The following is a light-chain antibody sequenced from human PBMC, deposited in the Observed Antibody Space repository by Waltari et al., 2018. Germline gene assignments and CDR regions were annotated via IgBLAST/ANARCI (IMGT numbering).Light chain of an antibody. CDR2: GAS. J-gene: IGKJ2*01. V-gene: IGKV3-20*01. CDR1: QSLTKRY. CDR3: QQYGSSILYT. Sequence: EVVLTQSPGTLSLSPGERATLSCRASQSLTKRYLAWYQQKPGQAPMLLIYGASSRAAGIPDRFSGSGSGTDFTLTISSLEPEDFAVYYCQQYGSSILYTFGQGTKLEIK.